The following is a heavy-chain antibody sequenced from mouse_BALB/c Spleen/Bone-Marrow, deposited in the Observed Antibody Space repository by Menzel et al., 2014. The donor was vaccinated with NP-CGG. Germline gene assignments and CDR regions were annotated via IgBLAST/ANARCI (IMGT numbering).Heavy chain of an antibody. CDR2: IWAGGST. D-gene: IGHD3-1*01. V-gene: IGHV2-9*02. CDR3: ARDRELSYAMDY. Sequence: VQLQESGPGLVAPSQSLSITCTVSGFSLTSYGVHWVRQPPGKGLEWLGVIWAGGSTNYNSALVPRLSISKDNSKSQVFLKMNSLQTDDTAMYYCARDRELSYAMDYWGQGTSVTVSS. J-gene: IGHJ4*01. CDR1: GFSLTSYG.